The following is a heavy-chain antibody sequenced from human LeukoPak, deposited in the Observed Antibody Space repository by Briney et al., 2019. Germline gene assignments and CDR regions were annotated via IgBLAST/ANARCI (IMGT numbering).Heavy chain of an antibody. Sequence: GGSLRLSCAASGFTFSSYAMHWVRQAPGKGLEWVAVISYDGSNKYYADSVKGRFTISRDNSKNTLYLQMNSLRAEDTAVYYCAKNRLPAAMYDGFDYWGQGTLVTVSS. CDR2: ISYDGSNK. CDR1: GFTFSSYA. J-gene: IGHJ4*02. V-gene: IGHV3-30-3*02. D-gene: IGHD2-2*01. CDR3: AKNRLPAAMYDGFDY.